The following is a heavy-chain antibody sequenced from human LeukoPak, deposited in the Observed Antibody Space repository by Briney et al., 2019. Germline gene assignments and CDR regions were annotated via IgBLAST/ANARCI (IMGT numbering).Heavy chain of an antibody. J-gene: IGHJ5*02. CDR3: AKEGYSYGYRELNWFDP. V-gene: IGHV3-9*01. D-gene: IGHD5-18*01. CDR2: ISWNSGSI. CDR1: GFTFDDYA. Sequence: GGSLRLSCAASGFTFDDYAMHWVRQAPGKGLEWVSGISWNSGSIGYADSVKGRFTISRDNSKNTLYLQMNSLRAEDTAVYYCAKEGYSYGYRELNWFDPWGQGTLVTVSS.